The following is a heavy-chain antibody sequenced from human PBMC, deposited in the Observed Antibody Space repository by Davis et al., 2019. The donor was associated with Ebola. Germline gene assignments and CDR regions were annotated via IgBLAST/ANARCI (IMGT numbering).Heavy chain of an antibody. Sequence: PGGSLRLSCAASGFTFSSYGMHWVRQAPGKGLEYVSAISSNGGSTYYADSVKGRFTISRDNSKNTLYLQMNSLRAEDTAVYYCATGRTAPAYWGGASYTNDYWGQGTLVTVSS. CDR2: ISSNGGST. J-gene: IGHJ4*02. D-gene: IGHD2-21*02. V-gene: IGHV3-64D*06. CDR1: GFTFSSYG. CDR3: ATGRTAPAYWGGASYTNDY.